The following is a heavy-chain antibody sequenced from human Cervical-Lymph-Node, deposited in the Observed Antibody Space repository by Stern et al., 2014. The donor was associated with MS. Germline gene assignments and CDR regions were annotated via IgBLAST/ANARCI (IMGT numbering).Heavy chain of an antibody. Sequence: VQLVQSGAEVKKPGESLKISCKGSGYSFTANWIACVRQMPGKGLEWMGIIYPGVSDPRYSPSFQGQFPISADKSISTAYLQWSSLKASDTAMYYCARDYGGYAFAYGGQGTLVTVSS. D-gene: IGHD4-17*01. CDR2: IYPGVSDP. CDR1: GYSFTANW. J-gene: IGHJ4*02. CDR3: ARDYGGYAFAY. V-gene: IGHV5-51*01.